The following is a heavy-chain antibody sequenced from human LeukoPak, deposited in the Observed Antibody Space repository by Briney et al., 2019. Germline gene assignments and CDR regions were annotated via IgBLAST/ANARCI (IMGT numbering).Heavy chain of an antibody. Sequence: GGSLRLSCAASGFSFGSYALSWVRQAPGKGLEWVSVISGSGDNTHYTDPVKGRFTISRDNAKNSLYLQMNSLRAEDTAVYYCARDTGHWGQGTMVTVSS. J-gene: IGHJ3*01. CDR1: GFSFGSYA. D-gene: IGHD1-14*01. CDR2: ISGSGDNT. V-gene: IGHV3-23*01. CDR3: ARDTGH.